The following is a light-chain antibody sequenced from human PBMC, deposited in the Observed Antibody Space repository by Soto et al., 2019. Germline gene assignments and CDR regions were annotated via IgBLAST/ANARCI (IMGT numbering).Light chain of an antibody. J-gene: IGLJ3*02. CDR3: SSDTSSRV. CDR2: EVS. V-gene: IGLV2-14*01. Sequence: QSALTQPASVSGSPGQSITISCTGTSSDVGGYNYVSWYQQHPGKAPKLMIYEVSNRPAGVSNRFSGSKSGNTASLTISGLQAEDAADYYCSSDTSSRVFGGGTKLTVL. CDR1: SSDVGGYNY.